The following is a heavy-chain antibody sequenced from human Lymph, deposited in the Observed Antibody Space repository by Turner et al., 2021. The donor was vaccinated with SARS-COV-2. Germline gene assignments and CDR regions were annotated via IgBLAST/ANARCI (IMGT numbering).Heavy chain of an antibody. V-gene: IGHV3-21*02. CDR1: GFTFSTYS. D-gene: IGHD4-17*01. Sequence: ELQLVVSGGGLVKPGGSLRLSCDASGFTFSTYSMNWVRQAPGKGLEWISSISSSSSYIYYADSVKGRFTISRDDAKNSLYLQMNSLRAEDTAVYYCARDIPTTADYFDYWGQGTLVTVSS. J-gene: IGHJ4*02. CDR2: ISSSSSYI. CDR3: ARDIPTTADYFDY.